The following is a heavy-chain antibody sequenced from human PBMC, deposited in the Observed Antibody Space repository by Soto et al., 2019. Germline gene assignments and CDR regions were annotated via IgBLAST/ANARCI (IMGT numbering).Heavy chain of an antibody. D-gene: IGHD2-2*01. Sequence: GAAVKDSCKACGWTFTGYYMHWLGQAAGRGGEWVGWINPNSGCTNYAQKFQGRVTMTRETSISTAYMELSRLRAKAKAVCYCARSGRYQLPKNCFDPWGQGTLVTVSS. CDR2: INPNSGCT. V-gene: IGHV1-2*02. CDR1: GWTFTGYY. J-gene: IGHJ5*02. CDR3: ARSGRYQLPKNCFDP.